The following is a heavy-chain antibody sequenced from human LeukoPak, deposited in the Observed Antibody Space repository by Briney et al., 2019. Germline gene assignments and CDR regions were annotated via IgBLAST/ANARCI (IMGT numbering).Heavy chain of an antibody. Sequence: GGSLRLSCAASGFTFSSYDIHWVRQATGKGLEWVSAIGTAGDTYYPGSVKGRFTISRENAKNSLYLQMNSLRAGDTAVYYCARGGQGDFWSGYYIDYYFDYWGQGTLVTVSS. D-gene: IGHD3-3*01. CDR1: GFTFSSYD. J-gene: IGHJ4*02. CDR3: ARGGQGDFWSGYYIDYYFDY. V-gene: IGHV3-13*01. CDR2: IGTAGDT.